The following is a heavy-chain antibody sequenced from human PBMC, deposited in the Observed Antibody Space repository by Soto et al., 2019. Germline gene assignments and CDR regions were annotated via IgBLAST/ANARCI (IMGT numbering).Heavy chain of an antibody. CDR3: GRVMIGTSRHTDSDY. V-gene: IGHV4-39*01. D-gene: IGHD2-2*01. CDR2: IDYNGVT. J-gene: IGHJ4*02. Sequence: SETLSLTCSVSGASISSRDYYWGWIRPTPGKGLEWFGNIDYNGVTYYNPSLKSRVTVSKDTSKNQFSLKVASATAADTAIYYCGRVMIGTSRHTDSDYWGQGTQVTVSS. CDR1: GASISSRDYY.